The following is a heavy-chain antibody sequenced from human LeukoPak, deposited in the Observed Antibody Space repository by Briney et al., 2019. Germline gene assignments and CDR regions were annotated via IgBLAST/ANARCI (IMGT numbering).Heavy chain of an antibody. CDR1: GYTFTRYD. D-gene: IGHD2-2*01. CDR3: ARAVPAAIRKVTNWFDP. J-gene: IGHJ5*02. CDR2: LNPNSGNT. V-gene: IGHV1-8*01. Sequence: ASVNVSYKASGYTFTRYDINWLRQATGQGGKGLGWLNPNSGNTGYAQKFQGRVTMTRNTSISTAYMELSSMRSEDTAVYYCARAVPAAIRKVTNWFDPWGQGTLVTVSS.